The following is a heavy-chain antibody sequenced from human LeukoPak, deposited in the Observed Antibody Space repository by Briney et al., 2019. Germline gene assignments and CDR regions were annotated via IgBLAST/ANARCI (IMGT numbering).Heavy chain of an antibody. V-gene: IGHV3-30-3*01. CDR3: ANSHSSPLRFLEWLLNY. Sequence: PGGSLRLSCAASGFTFSSYAMHWVRQAPGKGLEWVAVISYDGSNKYYADSVKGRFTISRDNSKNTLYLQMNSLRAEDTAVYYCANSHSSPLRFLEWLLNYWGQGTLVTVSS. J-gene: IGHJ4*02. CDR2: ISYDGSNK. D-gene: IGHD3-3*01. CDR1: GFTFSSYA.